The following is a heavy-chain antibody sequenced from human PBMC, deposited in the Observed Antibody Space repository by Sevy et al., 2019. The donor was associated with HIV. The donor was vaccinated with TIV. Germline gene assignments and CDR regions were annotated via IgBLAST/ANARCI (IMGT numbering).Heavy chain of an antibody. V-gene: IGHV3-23*01. Sequence: GGSLRLSCAASGFTFSSYAMSWVRQAPGKGLEWVSGFSGSGGSTTYADSVKGRFTISRDNSKNTLYLQMKSLRAEDTALYYCAKDRVWELGDAFDIWGQGTMVTVSS. CDR3: AKDRVWELGDAFDI. CDR2: FSGSGGST. CDR1: GFTFSSYA. J-gene: IGHJ3*02. D-gene: IGHD1-26*01.